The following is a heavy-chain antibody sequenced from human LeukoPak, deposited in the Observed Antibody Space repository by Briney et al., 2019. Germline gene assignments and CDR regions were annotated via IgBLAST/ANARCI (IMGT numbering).Heavy chain of an antibody. Sequence: ASVKVSCKASGYTFTGYSMHWVRQAPGQGLEWLGWIHPKSGGTNYAQKFQGRVTMTRDTSISTAYMELSRLRSDDTAVYYCARVEDCSSTSCQYYYYMDVWGKGTTVTVSS. J-gene: IGHJ6*03. CDR2: IHPKSGGT. V-gene: IGHV1-2*02. D-gene: IGHD2-2*01. CDR3: ARVEDCSSTSCQYYYYMDV. CDR1: GYTFTGYS.